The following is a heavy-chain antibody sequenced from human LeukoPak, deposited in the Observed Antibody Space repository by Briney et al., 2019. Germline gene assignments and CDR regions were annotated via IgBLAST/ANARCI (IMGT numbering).Heavy chain of an antibody. V-gene: IGHV3-74*01. CDR3: ARDLSYSGIDY. CDR1: GFTFSYYW. D-gene: IGHD1-26*01. Sequence: GGSLRLSCATSGFTFSYYWMHWVRQAPGKGLVWVSRIKSDGSITEYADSVKGRFTISRDNAKNTLYLQMNSLRAEDTAVYYCARDLSYSGIDYWGQGTLVTVSS. J-gene: IGHJ4*02. CDR2: IKSDGSIT.